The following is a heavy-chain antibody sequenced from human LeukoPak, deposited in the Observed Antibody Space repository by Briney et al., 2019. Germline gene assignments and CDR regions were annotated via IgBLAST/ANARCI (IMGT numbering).Heavy chain of an antibody. J-gene: IGHJ4*02. CDR1: GGSFSGYY. CDR2: INHSGST. Sequence: SETLSLTCAVYGGSFSGYYWSWIRQPPGKGLEWIGEINHSGSTDYNPSLKSQVTISVDTSKNQFSLKLSSVTAADTAVYYCARVYYYDSSGYPFDYWGQGTLVTVSS. CDR3: ARVYYYDSSGYPFDY. V-gene: IGHV4-34*01. D-gene: IGHD3-22*01.